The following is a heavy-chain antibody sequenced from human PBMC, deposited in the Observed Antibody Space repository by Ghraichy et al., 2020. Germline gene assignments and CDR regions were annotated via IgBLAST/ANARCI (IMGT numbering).Heavy chain of an antibody. D-gene: IGHD3-22*01. CDR1: GFTFSTFSNYA. CDR3: AKDRDYYDSSGYSFNAFDI. CDR2: IHGTGSGT. Sequence: GGSLRLSCAASGFTFSTFSNYAMSWVRQAPGKGREWVSTIHGTGSGTYSTDSVKGRFTISRDSSKNTLYLQMNSLRAEDTAVYYCAKDRDYYDSSGYSFNAFDIWGQGTMVTVSS. J-gene: IGHJ3*02. V-gene: IGHV3-23*01.